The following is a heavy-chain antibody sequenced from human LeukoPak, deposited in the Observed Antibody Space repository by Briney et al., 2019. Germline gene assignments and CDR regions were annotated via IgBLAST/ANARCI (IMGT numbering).Heavy chain of an antibody. V-gene: IGHV5-51*01. CDR2: IYPDDSDT. D-gene: IGHD1-26*01. Sequence: GESLKISCKGSGYSFTSYWIGWVRQMPGKGLEWMGIIYPDDSDTRYSPSFQGQVTISADKSISTAYLQWSSLKASDTDMYYCARLLGGDVGPYYMDVWGKGTTVTVSS. CDR1: GYSFTSYW. CDR3: ARLLGGDVGPYYMDV. J-gene: IGHJ6*03.